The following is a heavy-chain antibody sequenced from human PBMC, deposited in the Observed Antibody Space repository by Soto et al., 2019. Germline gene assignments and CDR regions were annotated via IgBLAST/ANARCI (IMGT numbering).Heavy chain of an antibody. J-gene: IGHJ4*02. CDR2: FDPEDGET. V-gene: IGHV1-24*01. D-gene: IGHD5-18*01. Sequence: ASVKVSCKVSGYTLTELSMHWVRQAPGKGLEWMGGFDPEDGETIYAQRFQGRVTMTEDTSTDTAYMELSSLRSEDTAVYYCAVLEWIQLSSPYWGQGTLVTVSS. CDR3: AVLEWIQLSSPY. CDR1: GYTLTELS.